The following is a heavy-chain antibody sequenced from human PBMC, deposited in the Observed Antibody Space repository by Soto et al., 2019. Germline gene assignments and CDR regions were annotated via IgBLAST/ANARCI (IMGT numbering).Heavy chain of an antibody. J-gene: IGHJ4*02. D-gene: IGHD3-22*01. CDR1: GFIFSNSA. Sequence: VGSLRLSCAVSGFIFSNSAFHWVRQAPGKGLEWVALISYDGNNKYYAYSVKGRFTISRDNSKNTLYLQMHSLRADDTAVYYCAREVASYDRSGFFDYWGQGALVTVSS. CDR3: AREVASYDRSGFFDY. V-gene: IGHV3-30-3*01. CDR2: ISYDGNNK.